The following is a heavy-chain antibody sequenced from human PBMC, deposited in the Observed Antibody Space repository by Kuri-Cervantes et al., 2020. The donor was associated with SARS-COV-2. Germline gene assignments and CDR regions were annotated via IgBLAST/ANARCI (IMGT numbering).Heavy chain of an antibody. CDR3: ARVHSKGPLYDFWSGYYFDY. V-gene: IGHV1-69*04. CDR2: IIPILGIA. Sequence: SVKVSCKASGGTFSSYAISWVRQAPGQGLEWMGRIIPILGIANYAQKFQGRVTITADKSTSTAYMELSSLRSEDTAVYYCARVHSKGPLYDFWSGYYFDYWGQGTLVTVSS. CDR1: GGTFSSYA. J-gene: IGHJ4*02. D-gene: IGHD3-3*01.